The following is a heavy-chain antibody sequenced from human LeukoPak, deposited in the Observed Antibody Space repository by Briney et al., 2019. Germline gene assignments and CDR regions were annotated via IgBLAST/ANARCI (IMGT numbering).Heavy chain of an antibody. CDR2: IYHSGST. Sequence: NPSETLSLTCTVSGGSISSGGYYWSWIRQPPGKGLEWIGYIYHSGSTYYNPSLKSRVTISVDRSKNQFSLKLSSVTAADTAVYYCARDNSSGWYYFDYWGQGTLVTVSS. D-gene: IGHD6-19*01. J-gene: IGHJ4*02. CDR3: ARDNSSGWYYFDY. CDR1: GGSISSGGYY. V-gene: IGHV4-30-2*01.